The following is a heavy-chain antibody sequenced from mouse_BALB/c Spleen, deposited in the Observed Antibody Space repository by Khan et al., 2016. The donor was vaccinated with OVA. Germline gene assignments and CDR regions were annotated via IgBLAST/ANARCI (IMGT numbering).Heavy chain of an antibody. CDR3: ARQLNGAMDY. J-gene: IGHJ4*01. V-gene: IGHV5-12*02. Sequence: EVELVESGGGLVQPGGSLKLSCATSGFTFSDYYIYWVRQTPEKRLELVAYISNGGGFTYYPDTIEGRFTISRDNAKNTLYLQMSRLKSEDTAMYYCARQLNGAMDYWGQGTSVTVSS. CDR1: GFTFSDYY. CDR2: ISNGGGFT.